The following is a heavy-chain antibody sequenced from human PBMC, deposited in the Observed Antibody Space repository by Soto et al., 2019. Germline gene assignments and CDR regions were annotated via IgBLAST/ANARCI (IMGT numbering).Heavy chain of an antibody. D-gene: IGHD2-21*02. CDR3: ASLCRGDCHSHNWFDP. V-gene: IGHV3-48*03. CDR1: GFTFSSYE. CDR2: ISSSGSTI. Sequence: PAGSLRLACAASGFTFSSYEMKWVRQAPGKGLEWVSYISSSGSTIYYADSVKGRFTISRDNAKNSLYLQVNRLRAEDTAVYYCASLCRGDCHSHNWFDPWGQGTLVTVSS. J-gene: IGHJ5*02.